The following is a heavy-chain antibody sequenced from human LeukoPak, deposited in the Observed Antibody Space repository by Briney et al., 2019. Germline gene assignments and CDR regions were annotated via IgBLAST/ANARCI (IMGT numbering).Heavy chain of an antibody. CDR3: ARGVPMLSSSWIDYFDY. V-gene: IGHV4-39*01. Sequence: PSETLSLTCTVSGASISSNNYYWGWIRQPPGKGLEWIGSIYYSGTTYYNPSLKSRVTISVDTSKNQFSLKLSSVTAADTTVYYCARGVPMLSSSWIDYFDYWGQGTLVTVSS. D-gene: IGHD6-13*01. J-gene: IGHJ4*02. CDR1: GASISSNNYY. CDR2: IYYSGTT.